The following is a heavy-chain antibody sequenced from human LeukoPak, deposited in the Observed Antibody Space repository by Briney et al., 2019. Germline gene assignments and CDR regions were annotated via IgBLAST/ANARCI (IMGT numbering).Heavy chain of an antibody. V-gene: IGHV4-34*01. D-gene: IGHD6-19*01. CDR3: ARTWYSSGWYFDY. Sequence: PSETLSLTCAVYGGSFSGYYWSWIRQPPGKGLEWIGEINHSGSTNYNPSLKSRVTISVDTSKNQFSLKLSSVTAADTAVYYCARTWYSSGWYFDYWGQGTLVTVSS. CDR2: INHSGST. J-gene: IGHJ4*02. CDR1: GGSFSGYY.